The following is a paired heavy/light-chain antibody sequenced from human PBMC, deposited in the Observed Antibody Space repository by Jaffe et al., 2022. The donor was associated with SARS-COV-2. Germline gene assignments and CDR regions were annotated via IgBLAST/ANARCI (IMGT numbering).Light chain of an antibody. J-gene: IGKJ2*01. CDR1: QSLVYGDGNTY. V-gene: IGKV2-30*01. CDR3: MQGTHWPPVT. CDR2: KVS. Sequence: DVVMTQSPLSLPVTLGQPASISCRSSQSLVYGDGNTYLNWYQQRPGQSPRRLIYKVSNRDSGVPDRFSGSGSGTDFTLKISRVEAEDVGVYYCMQGTHWPPVTFGQGTKLEIK.
Heavy chain of an antibody. CDR3: TTLTTILVHNDY. D-gene: IGHD3-9*01. J-gene: IGHJ4*02. CDR1: GFTFSNAW. Sequence: DVQLVEFGGGLVEPGGSLRLSCAASGFTFSNAWMSWVRQAPGKGLEWVGLIKSKTDGGTTEYSAPVKGRFTISRDESKNTLYLQMDSLKTEDTAVYYCTTLTTILVHNDYWGQGTLVTVSS. V-gene: IGHV3-15*01. CDR2: IKSKTDGGTT.